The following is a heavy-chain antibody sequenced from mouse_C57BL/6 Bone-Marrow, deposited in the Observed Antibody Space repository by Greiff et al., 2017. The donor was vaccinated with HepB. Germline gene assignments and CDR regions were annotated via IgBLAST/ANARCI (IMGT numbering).Heavy chain of an antibody. D-gene: IGHD2-4*01. CDR2: IYPGSGST. Sequence: VQLQQSGAELVKPGASVKMSCKASGYTFTSYWITWVKQRPGQGLEWIGDIYPGSGSTNYNEKFKSKATLTVDTSSSTAYMQLSSLTSEDSAVYYCARNYDYGGSFDYWGQGTTLTVSS. J-gene: IGHJ2*01. CDR1: GYTFTSYW. CDR3: ARNYDYGGSFDY. V-gene: IGHV1-55*01.